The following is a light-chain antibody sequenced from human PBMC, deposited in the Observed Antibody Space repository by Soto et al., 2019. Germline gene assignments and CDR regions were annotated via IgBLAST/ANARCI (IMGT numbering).Light chain of an antibody. CDR1: QSVSSSY. CDR2: GAS. J-gene: IGKJ5*01. V-gene: IGKV3-20*01. CDR3: QQYGSSPMTT. Sequence: DIVMTQSPLSLPVTPGEPATLSCRASQSVSSSYLAWYQQKPGQAPRLLIYGASSRATGIPDRFSGSGSGTDFTLTISRLEPEDFAVYYCQQYGSSPMTTFGQGTRLEIK.